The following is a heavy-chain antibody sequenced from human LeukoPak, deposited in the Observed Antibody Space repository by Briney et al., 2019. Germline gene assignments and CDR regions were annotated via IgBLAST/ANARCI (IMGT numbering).Heavy chain of an antibody. CDR1: GFTFSDFG. CDR3: VKGGSSSHNWFDP. V-gene: IGHV3-30*02. CDR2: IRNDGSND. J-gene: IGHJ5*02. Sequence: GGSLRLSCAASGFTFSDFGMHWVRQAPGKGLEWVAFIRNDGSNDYYPDSVKGRFTISRDNSRTTLYLQMHSLRNEDTAVYYCVKGGSSSHNWFDPWGQGILVTVSS. D-gene: IGHD6-13*01.